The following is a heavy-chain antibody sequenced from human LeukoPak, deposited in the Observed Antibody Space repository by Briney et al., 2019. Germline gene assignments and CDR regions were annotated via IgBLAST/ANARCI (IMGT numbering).Heavy chain of an antibody. CDR1: GGSISSSSYY. J-gene: IGHJ4*02. CDR3: ARDSRSHSSSDY. D-gene: IGHD6-13*01. V-gene: IGHV4-61*02. CDR2: IYTSGST. Sequence: PSETLSLTCTVSGGSISSSSYYWSWIRQPAGKGLEWIGRIYTSGSTNYNPSLKSRVTMSVDTSKNQFSLKLSSVTAADTAVYYCARDSRSHSSSDYWGQGTLVTVSS.